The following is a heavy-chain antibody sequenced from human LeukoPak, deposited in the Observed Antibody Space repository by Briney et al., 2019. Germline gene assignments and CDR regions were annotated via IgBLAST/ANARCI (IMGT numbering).Heavy chain of an antibody. V-gene: IGHV1-18*01. D-gene: IGHD2-15*01. CDR1: GYTFTSYG. J-gene: IGHJ4*02. CDR2: ISAYSGDT. CDR3: ARDGSVTYSFDY. Sequence: ASVKVSCKASGYTFTSYGISWVRQAPGQGLECMGWISAYSGDTNSAQNLQGRVTMTTDTSTSTAYMELRSLRSDDTAVYYCARDGSVTYSFDYWGQGTLVTVSS.